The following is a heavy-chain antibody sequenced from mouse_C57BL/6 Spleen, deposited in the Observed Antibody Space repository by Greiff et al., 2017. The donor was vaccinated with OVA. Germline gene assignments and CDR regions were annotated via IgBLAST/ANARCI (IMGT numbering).Heavy chain of an antibody. J-gene: IGHJ4*01. D-gene: IGHD1-1*01. Sequence: VQLQQPGAELVKPGASVKLSCKASGYTFTSYWMQWVKQRPGQGLEWIGEIDPSDSYTNYNQKFKGKATLTVDTSSSTAYMQLSSLTSEDSAVYYCARVTTVSMDYWGQGTSDTVSS. CDR1: GYTFTSYW. CDR2: IDPSDSYT. CDR3: ARVTTVSMDY. V-gene: IGHV1-50*01.